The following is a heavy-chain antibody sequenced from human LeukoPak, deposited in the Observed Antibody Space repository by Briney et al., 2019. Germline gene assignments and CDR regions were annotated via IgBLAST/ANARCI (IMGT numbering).Heavy chain of an antibody. CDR1: GGSFSGYY. CDR2: INHSGST. Sequence: SETLSLTCAVYGGSFSGYYWSWIRQPPGKGLEWIGEINHSGSTNYNPSLKSRVTISVDTSKNQFSLKLSSVTAADTAVYYCARDPERTTVTTIGFFDPWGQGTLVTVSS. D-gene: IGHD4-17*01. CDR3: ARDPERTTVTTIGFFDP. J-gene: IGHJ5*02. V-gene: IGHV4-34*01.